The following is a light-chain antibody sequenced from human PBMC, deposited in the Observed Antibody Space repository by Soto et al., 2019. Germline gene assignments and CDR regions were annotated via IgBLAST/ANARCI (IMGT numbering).Light chain of an antibody. CDR3: QQYHNWPPWT. V-gene: IGKV3-15*01. CDR1: QRVSTN. Sequence: EIVMTQSPATLSVSPGQRATLSCRASQRVSTNLAWYQQKPGQAPRLLIYGASTRVTGIPARFSGSGSGTEFTLTISSLQSEDFAVYYCQQYHNWPPWTFGQGTKVDIK. CDR2: GAS. J-gene: IGKJ1*01.